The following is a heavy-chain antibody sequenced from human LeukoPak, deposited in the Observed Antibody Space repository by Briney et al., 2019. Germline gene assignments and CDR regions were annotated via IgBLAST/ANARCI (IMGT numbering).Heavy chain of an antibody. CDR2: ISGSGGST. CDR3: ANTGNIVVVPAARFDY. CDR1: GFTFSSYA. Sequence: PGRSLRLSCAASGFTFSSYATSWVRQPPGKGLEGVSAISGSGGSTYAASVTGRVTLSGDNSQNTLYLQMNSLRAERPGGYYCANTGNIVVVPAARFDYWGQGTLVTVSS. J-gene: IGHJ4*02. D-gene: IGHD2-2*01. V-gene: IGHV3-23*01.